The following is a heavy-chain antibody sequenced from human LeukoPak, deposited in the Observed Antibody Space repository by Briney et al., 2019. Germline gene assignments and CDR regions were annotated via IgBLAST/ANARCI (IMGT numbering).Heavy chain of an antibody. V-gene: IGHV1-18*01. CDR2: ISAYNGNT. D-gene: IGHD3-22*01. CDR3: ARVSYYDSSGYYSHDAFDI. J-gene: IGHJ3*02. CDR1: GYTFTSYG. Sequence: ASVKVSCKASGYTFTSYGISWVRQAPGQGLEWMGWISAYNGNTNYAQKLQGRVTMTTDTSTSTAYMELRSLRSDDTAVYYCARVSYYDSSGYYSHDAFDIWGQGTMVTVSS.